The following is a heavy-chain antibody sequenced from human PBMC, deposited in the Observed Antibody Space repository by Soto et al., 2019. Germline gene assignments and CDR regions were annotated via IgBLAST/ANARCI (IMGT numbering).Heavy chain of an antibody. J-gene: IGHJ4*02. D-gene: IGHD6-6*01. CDR3: AKGMLIYRVAAHDY. Sequence: PGGSLRLSCAASGFTFSSYAMSWVRQAPGKGLEWVSAISGSGGSTYYADSVKGRFTISRDNSKNTLYLQMNSLRAEDMAVYYCAKGMLIYRVAAHDYWGQGTLVTVSS. CDR2: ISGSGGST. CDR1: GFTFSSYA. V-gene: IGHV3-23*01.